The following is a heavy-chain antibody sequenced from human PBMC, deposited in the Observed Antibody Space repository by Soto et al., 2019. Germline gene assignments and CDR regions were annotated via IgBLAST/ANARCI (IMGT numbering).Heavy chain of an antibody. V-gene: IGHV3-23*01. CDR2: LLRSGSSA. Sequence: VGSLRLSCAASGFTFLNYAMTWARQSPVKGLEWVSSLLRSGSSAYYADSVRGRFTISSDTSANSLYLQMDNLRAEDTAIYYCAKDAISGDGIWLMDSWGQGTVVTV. CDR1: GFTFLNYA. D-gene: IGHD4-17*01. CDR3: AKDAISGDGIWLMDS. J-gene: IGHJ5*02.